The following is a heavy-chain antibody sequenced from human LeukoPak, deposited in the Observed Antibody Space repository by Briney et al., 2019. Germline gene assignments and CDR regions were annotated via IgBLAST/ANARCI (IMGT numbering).Heavy chain of an antibody. V-gene: IGHV3-66*02. CDR2: IYSGGST. D-gene: IGHD1-26*01. Sequence: PVGSLRLSCAASGFTVSSNYMSWVRQAPGKGLEWVSVIYSGGSTYYADSVKGRFTISRDNSKNTLYLQMNSLRAEDTAVYYCARLGSTLYYYYMDVWGKGTTVTVSS. CDR1: GFTVSSNY. CDR3: ARLGSTLYYYYMDV. J-gene: IGHJ6*03.